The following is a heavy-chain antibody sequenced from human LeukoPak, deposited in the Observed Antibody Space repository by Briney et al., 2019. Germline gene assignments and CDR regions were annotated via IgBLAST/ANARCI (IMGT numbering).Heavy chain of an antibody. J-gene: IGHJ6*02. V-gene: IGHV3-23*01. CDR3: AKFPEPGGHLSRTPKGHYDLDV. Sequence: GGSLRLSCAVSGFTFSSYDMNWVRQAPGKGLEWVSAISGSRGTTYYADSVKGRFTISGDDSKNTLYLQMNSLRAEDTAVYYCAKFPEPGGHLSRTPKGHYDLDVWGQGTTVIVSS. D-gene: IGHD3-22*01. CDR2: ISGSRGTT. CDR1: GFTFSSYD.